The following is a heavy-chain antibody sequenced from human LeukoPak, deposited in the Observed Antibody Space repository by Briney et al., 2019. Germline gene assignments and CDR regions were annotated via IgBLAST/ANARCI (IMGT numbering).Heavy chain of an antibody. Sequence: NPGGSLRLSCAASGFTFSSYSMNWVRQAPGKGLEWVSSISSSSNYIYYADSVKGRFTISRDNANNSLYLQMNSLRAEDTAVYYCARGSSGYSFDYWGQGTLVTVSS. CDR1: GFTFSSYS. V-gene: IGHV3-21*01. CDR2: ISSSSNYI. J-gene: IGHJ4*02. CDR3: ARGSSGYSFDY. D-gene: IGHD3-22*01.